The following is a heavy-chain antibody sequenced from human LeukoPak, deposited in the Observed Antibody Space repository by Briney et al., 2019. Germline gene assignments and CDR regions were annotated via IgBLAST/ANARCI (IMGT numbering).Heavy chain of an antibody. D-gene: IGHD5-18*01. Sequence: SETLSLTCTVSGGSISSYYWSWIRQPAGKGLEWIGRIYTSGSTNYNPSLKSRVTMSVDTSKNQFSLKLSSVTAADTAVYYCARGAAPGKGYSYGYDLDYWGQGTLVTDSS. CDR1: GGSISSYY. CDR2: IYTSGST. CDR3: ARGAAPGKGYSYGYDLDY. J-gene: IGHJ4*02. V-gene: IGHV4-4*07.